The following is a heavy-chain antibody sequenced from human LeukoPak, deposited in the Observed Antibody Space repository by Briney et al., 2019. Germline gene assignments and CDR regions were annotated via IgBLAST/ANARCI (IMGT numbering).Heavy chain of an antibody. J-gene: IGHJ4*02. CDR1: GFTFNNYA. CDR2: ISRSGGNT. CDR3: AKELLYYDAPQLFDY. V-gene: IGHV3-23*01. Sequence: GGSLRLSCAASGFTFNNYAMTWVRQAPGKGLEWVSTISRSGGNTYYADSVKGRFNVSRDNSRNTLHLQMNTLRAGDTAVYYCAKELLYYDAPQLFDYWGQGTLVTVSS. D-gene: IGHD3-22*01.